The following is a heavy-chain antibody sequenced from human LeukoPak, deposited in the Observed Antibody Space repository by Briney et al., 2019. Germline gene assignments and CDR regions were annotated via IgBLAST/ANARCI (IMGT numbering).Heavy chain of an antibody. J-gene: IGHJ3*02. Sequence: GGSLRLSCAASGFTFSSYAMSWVRQAPGKGLEWVSAISGSGGSTYYADSVKGRFTISRDNSKNTLYLQMTSLRAEDTALYYCAKEFPSWGPVAGGAFDIWGQGTMVTVSS. CDR3: AKEFPSWGPVAGGAFDI. V-gene: IGHV3-23*01. CDR2: ISGSGGST. D-gene: IGHD6-19*01. CDR1: GFTFSSYA.